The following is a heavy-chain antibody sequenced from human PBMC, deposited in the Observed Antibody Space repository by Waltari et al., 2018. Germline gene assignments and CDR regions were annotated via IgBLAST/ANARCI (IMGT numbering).Heavy chain of an antibody. Sequence: QLQLQESGPGLVKPSETLSLTCTVSGGSNSSSSYYWGWLRQPPGKGLGWSGSIYYWGRTYSTPPPKSRVTIAVATSQHQFSLKLSSVYASDPAVYSCASHERRSAFDIWGQGTMVTVSS. CDR1: GGSNSSSSYY. J-gene: IGHJ3*02. CDR2: IYYWGRT. D-gene: IGHD1-1*01. CDR3: ASHERRSAFDI. V-gene: IGHV4-39*01.